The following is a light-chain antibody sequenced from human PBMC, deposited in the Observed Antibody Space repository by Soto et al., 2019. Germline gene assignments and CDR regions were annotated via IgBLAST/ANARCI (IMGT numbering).Light chain of an antibody. V-gene: IGKV3-15*01. CDR1: QSVSSN. CDR3: QQYKNWPRT. CDR2: GAS. J-gene: IGKJ1*01. Sequence: EIVMTQSPATLSVSPGERATLSCRASQSVSSNLAWYQQKPGQAPRLLIYGASTRATGISARFSGSGSGTEFTLTISSLQSEDFAIYYCQQYKNWPRTFGQGTKVDI.